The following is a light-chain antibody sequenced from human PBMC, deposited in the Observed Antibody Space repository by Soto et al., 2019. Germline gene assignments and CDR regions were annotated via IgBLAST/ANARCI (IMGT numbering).Light chain of an antibody. CDR3: QQYFSFPWT. V-gene: IGKV4-1*01. CDR2: WAS. CDR1: QSVLYSSNNKNY. Sequence: DIVMTQSPDSLAVSLGERATINCKSSQSVLYSSNNKNYLAWYQQKPGQPPNLLIYWASTRESGVPDRFSGSGYGTDFTLTISSLPAEDVAIYYCQQYFSFPWTFGQGTKVEIK. J-gene: IGKJ1*01.